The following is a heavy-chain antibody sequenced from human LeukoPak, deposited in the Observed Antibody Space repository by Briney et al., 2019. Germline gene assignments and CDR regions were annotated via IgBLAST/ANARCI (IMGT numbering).Heavy chain of an antibody. CDR3: ARDCGGGCCSGFDY. V-gene: IGHV4-59*01. Sequence: SETLSLTCTVSDGSISGYYWSWIRQPPGKGLEWIGHIYDSATTASNPSLKSRVTISVDTSQSQFSLRLSSVTAADTAIYYCARDCGGGCCSGFDYWGQGALVTVSS. J-gene: IGHJ4*02. CDR2: IYDSATT. D-gene: IGHD2-21*02. CDR1: DGSISGYY.